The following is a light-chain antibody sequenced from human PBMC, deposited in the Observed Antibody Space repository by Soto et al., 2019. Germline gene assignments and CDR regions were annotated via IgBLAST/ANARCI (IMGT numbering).Light chain of an antibody. CDR2: DVS. CDR3: SSYTSSITLVV. CDR1: SSDVGGYNY. J-gene: IGLJ2*01. Sequence: QSALTQPASVSGSPGQSITISCTGTSSDVGGYNYVSWYQQHPGKAPKVMIYDVSYRPSGVSNRFSGSKSGNTASLTISGLQVEDEDDYYCSSYTSSITLVVFGGGTNLTVL. V-gene: IGLV2-14*03.